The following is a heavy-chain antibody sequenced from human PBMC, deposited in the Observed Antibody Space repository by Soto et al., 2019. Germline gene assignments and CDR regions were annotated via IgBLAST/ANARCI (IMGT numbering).Heavy chain of an antibody. CDR2: IVPLVGTT. CDR1: GATFRTYT. J-gene: IGHJ6*02. D-gene: IGHD3-10*01. V-gene: IGHV1-69*08. Sequence: QVQLVQSGTEVTKPGSSVKVPCKASGATFRTYTLSWVRQGPGQGVEWMGRIVPLVGTTKYAQSFRGRVTIAADKSTSTTYMELSGLKSEDTAVYYCATDRKYRYGSVKLSNFYGLGVWGQGTNVIVSS. CDR3: ATDRKYRYGSVKLSNFYGLGV.